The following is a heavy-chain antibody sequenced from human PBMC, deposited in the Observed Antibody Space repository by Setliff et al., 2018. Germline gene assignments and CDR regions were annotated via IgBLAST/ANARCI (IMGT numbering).Heavy chain of an antibody. CDR1: GYTFTSYD. J-gene: IGHJ6*02. Sequence: ASVKVSCKASGYTFTSYDINWVRQATGQGLEWMGWMNPNSGNTGYAQKFQGRVTVTRNTSISTAYMDLSSLRFEDTAVYYCARDRQYCSSPTCYSSYFYYYGMDVWGQGTTVTVSS. CDR3: ARDRQYCSSPTCYSSYFYYYGMDV. D-gene: IGHD2-2*02. CDR2: MNPNSGNT. V-gene: IGHV1-8*02.